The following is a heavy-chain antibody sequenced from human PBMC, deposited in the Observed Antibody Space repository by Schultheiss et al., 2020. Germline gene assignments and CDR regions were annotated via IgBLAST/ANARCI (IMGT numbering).Heavy chain of an antibody. CDR3: ARDNFWLLNDFWSGYYLDNPPTYGRDV. CDR2: INSDGSST. V-gene: IGHV3-74*01. Sequence: GGSLRLSCAASGFTFSSYGMHWVRQAPGKGLVWVSRINSDGSSTSYADSVKGRFTISRDNAKNTLYLQMNSLRAEDTAVYYCARDNFWLLNDFWSGYYLDNPPTYGRDVWGQGTTVTVSS. CDR1: GFTFSSYG. D-gene: IGHD3-3*01. J-gene: IGHJ6*02.